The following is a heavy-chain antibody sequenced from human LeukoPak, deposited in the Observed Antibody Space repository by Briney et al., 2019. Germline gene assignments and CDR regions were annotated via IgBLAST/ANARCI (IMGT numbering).Heavy chain of an antibody. CDR1: GGSMSPYH. CDR2: IYYSGST. D-gene: IGHD4-17*01. V-gene: IGHV4-59*08. CDR3: ARSRDGYYFDY. J-gene: IGHJ4*02. Sequence: SETLSLTCTVSGGSMSPYHWGWIRQPPGKGLEWIGYIYYSGSTNYNPSLRSRVTISVDTSKKHFSLKLSSVTAADTAVYYCARSRDGYYFDYWGPGTLVTVSS.